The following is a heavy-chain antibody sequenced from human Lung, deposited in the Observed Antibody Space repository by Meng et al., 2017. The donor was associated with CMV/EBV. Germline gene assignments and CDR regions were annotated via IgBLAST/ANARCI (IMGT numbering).Heavy chain of an antibody. J-gene: IGHJ5*02. D-gene: IGHD3-3*01. Sequence: TLSLXXTVSGGSISSGDYYWSWIRQPPGKGLEWIGYIYYSGSTYYNPSLKSRVTISVDTSKNQFSLKLSSVTAADTAVYYCARARGHYDFWSGYLNWFDPWGQGTLVTVSS. CDR1: GGSISSGDYY. V-gene: IGHV4-30-4*08. CDR2: IYYSGST. CDR3: ARARGHYDFWSGYLNWFDP.